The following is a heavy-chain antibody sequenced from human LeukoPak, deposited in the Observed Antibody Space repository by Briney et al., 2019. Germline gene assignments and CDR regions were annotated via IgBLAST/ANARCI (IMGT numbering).Heavy chain of an antibody. J-gene: IGHJ4*02. Sequence: GRSLRLSCAASGFTFSSYGMHWVRQAPGKGLEWVAVISYDGSNKYYADSVKGRFTISRDNSKNTLYLQMNSLRAEDTAVYYCAKDYYDSSGYYLFDYWGQGTLVTVSS. V-gene: IGHV3-30*18. D-gene: IGHD3-22*01. CDR3: AKDYYDSSGYYLFDY. CDR2: ISYDGSNK. CDR1: GFTFSSYG.